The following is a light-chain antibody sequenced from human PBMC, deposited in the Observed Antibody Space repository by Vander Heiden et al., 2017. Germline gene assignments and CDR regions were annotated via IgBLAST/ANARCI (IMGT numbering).Light chain of an antibody. J-gene: IGLJ3*02. CDR3: AQYMSSGYWV. V-gene: IGLV8-61*01. Sequence: QPVVTQEPSFSVSTGGTVTLTCGLRSVSVPTSSYPSWYQPTTGHSPLMLFYSTNTRSAGVPDRFSASILGTTAAPTTTGAQAEDEAYYYCAQYMSSGYWVFGGGTKLTVL. CDR2: STN. CDR1: SVSVPTSSY.